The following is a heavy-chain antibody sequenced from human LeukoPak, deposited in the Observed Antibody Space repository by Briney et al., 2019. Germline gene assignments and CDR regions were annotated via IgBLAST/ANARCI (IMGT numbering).Heavy chain of an antibody. J-gene: IGHJ3*02. CDR1: GFTFSNYA. CDR2: ISNSGDAT. Sequence: PGGSLRLSCAASGFTFSNYAMSWVRQAPGKGLEWVSTISNSGDATYYADSVKGRFTISRDNSKNTLYLQMNSLRAEDTAVYYCAKLGRERIVVVITDADAFDIWGQGTMVTVSS. V-gene: IGHV3-23*01. D-gene: IGHD3-22*01. CDR3: AKLGRERIVVVITDADAFDI.